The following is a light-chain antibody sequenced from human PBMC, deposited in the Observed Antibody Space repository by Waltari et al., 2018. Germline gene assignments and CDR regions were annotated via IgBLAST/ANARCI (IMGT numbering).Light chain of an antibody. J-gene: IGKJ1*01. Sequence: EIVLTQSPGTLSLSPGERATLPCRASQSVRGSLAWSQQKAGQAPRLLIYGASSRATGIPDRFSGSGSGTDFSLTISRLEPEDFAVYYCQHYVRLPATFGQGTKVEI. CDR1: QSVRGS. CDR2: GAS. V-gene: IGKV3-20*01. CDR3: QHYVRLPAT.